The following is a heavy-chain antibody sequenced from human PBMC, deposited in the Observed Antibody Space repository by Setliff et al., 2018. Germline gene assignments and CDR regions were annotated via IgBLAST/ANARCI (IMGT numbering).Heavy chain of an antibody. V-gene: IGHV5-51*01. CDR3: ARHRVGNSGYAIPILDF. CDR2: IYPSNSNI. D-gene: IGHD5-12*01. CDR1: GYSFTDYW. Sequence: GESLKISCKASGYSFTDYWIAWVRQMPGKGLEWMGIIYPSNSNIKYSPSFEAQITFSVDKSITAAYLQWSSLKASDTAIYYCARHRVGNSGYAIPILDFWGQGALVTVSS. J-gene: IGHJ4*02.